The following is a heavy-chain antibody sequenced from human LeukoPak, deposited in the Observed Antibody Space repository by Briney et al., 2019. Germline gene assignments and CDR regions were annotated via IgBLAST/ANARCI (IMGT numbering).Heavy chain of an antibody. J-gene: IGHJ4*02. CDR2: INPNSSGT. V-gene: IGHV1-2*02. Sequence: ASVKVSCKASGYTFTGYYTHWVRQAPGQGLEWMGWINPNSSGTNYAQKFQGRVTMTRDTSISTAYMELSRLRSDDTAVYYCARVNGGYSYDFDYWGQGTLVTVSS. D-gene: IGHD4-23*01. CDR3: ARVNGGYSYDFDY. CDR1: GYTFTGYY.